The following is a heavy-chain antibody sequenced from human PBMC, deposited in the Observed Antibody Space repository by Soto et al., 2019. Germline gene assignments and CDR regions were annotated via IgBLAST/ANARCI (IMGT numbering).Heavy chain of an antibody. CDR2: ISNSGGDTK. J-gene: IGHJ3*02. D-gene: IGHD4-17*01. V-gene: IGHV3-48*03. Sequence: EEQLVESGGGLVQPGGCLRLSCAGSGFIFSPYDMNWVRQAPGKGLEWVSYISNSGGDTKYYTDSVKGRFTISRDNAKNSLYLQVNSVSAEDTAVYYCARAKYGDYAGAFDIWGQGTMVTVSS. CDR1: GFIFSPYD. CDR3: ARAKYGDYAGAFDI.